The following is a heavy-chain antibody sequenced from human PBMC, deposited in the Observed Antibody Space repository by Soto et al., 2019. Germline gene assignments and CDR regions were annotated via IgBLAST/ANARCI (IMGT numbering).Heavy chain of an antibody. J-gene: IGHJ6*02. CDR2: ISARGGTT. D-gene: IGHD3-10*01. CDR3: SKDRGFGAGHGMDV. Sequence: EVQLLESGGDLVQPGGSLRLSCEASGFTFSNYAMSWVRQAPGKGLEWVTGISARGGTTYYVDSVKGRFTISRDNSKNTLYLQMHPLRAEDRAVYYCSKDRGFGAGHGMDVWGQGTTVTVSS. V-gene: IGHV3-23*01. CDR1: GFTFSNYA.